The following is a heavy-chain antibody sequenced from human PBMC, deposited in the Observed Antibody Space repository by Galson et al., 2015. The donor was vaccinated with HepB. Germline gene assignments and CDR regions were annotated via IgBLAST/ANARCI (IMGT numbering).Heavy chain of an antibody. CDR3: ARERWETVAGTYYSYGMDV. D-gene: IGHD6-19*01. CDR1: GFTFSDYY. V-gene: IGHV3-11*06. CDR2: ISSSSSYT. J-gene: IGHJ6*02. Sequence: SLRLSCAASGFTFSDYYMSWIRQAPGKGLEWVSYISSSSSYTNYADSVKGRFTISRDNAKNSLYLQMNSLRAEDTAVYYCARERWETVAGTYYSYGMDVWGQGTTVTVSS.